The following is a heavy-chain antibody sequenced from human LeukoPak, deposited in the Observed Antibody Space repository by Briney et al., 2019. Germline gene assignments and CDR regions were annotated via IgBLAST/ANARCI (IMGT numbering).Heavy chain of an antibody. D-gene: IGHD6-19*01. Sequence: SSETLSLTCTLTSYSISSGYYWGWVRHPPGKGLEWIGSIYHSGSTYYNPSLKSRVTISVDTSKNQFSLKLSSVTAADTAVYYCARESPYSSGWYYFDYWGQGTLVTVSS. CDR2: IYHSGST. CDR3: ARESPYSSGWYYFDY. CDR1: SYSISSGYY. V-gene: IGHV4-38-2*02. J-gene: IGHJ4*02.